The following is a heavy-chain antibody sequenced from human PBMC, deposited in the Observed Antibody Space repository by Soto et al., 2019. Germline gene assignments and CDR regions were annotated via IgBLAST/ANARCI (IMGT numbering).Heavy chain of an antibody. D-gene: IGHD3-10*01. CDR3: AEQVVRGLLSRLAP. Sequence: SETLSLTCTVSGGSISSYYWSWIRQPPGKGLEWIGYIYYSGSTNYNPSLKSRVTISVDTSKNQFSLRLSSVTATDTAVYYCAEQVVRGLLSRLAPWGKGTLVTVAS. CDR1: GGSISSYY. CDR2: IYYSGST. V-gene: IGHV4-59*08. J-gene: IGHJ5*02.